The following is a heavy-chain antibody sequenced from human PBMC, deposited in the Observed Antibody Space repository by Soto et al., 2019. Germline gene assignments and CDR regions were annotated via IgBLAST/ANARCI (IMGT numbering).Heavy chain of an antibody. Sequence: QVQLVQSGAEVKKPGSSVKVSCKASGGTFSSYTISWVRQAPGQGLEWMGRIIPILGIANYAQEFQGRVTITADKSTGTAYMELSSLRSEDTAVYYCASSTTVNPVGGYYYYMDVWGKGTTVTVSS. CDR3: ASSTTVNPVGGYYYYMDV. J-gene: IGHJ6*03. D-gene: IGHD4-17*01. CDR1: GGTFSSYT. V-gene: IGHV1-69*02. CDR2: IIPILGIA.